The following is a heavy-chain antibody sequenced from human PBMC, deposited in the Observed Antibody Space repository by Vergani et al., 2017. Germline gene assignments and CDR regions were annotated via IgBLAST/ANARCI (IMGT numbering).Heavy chain of an antibody. J-gene: IGHJ6*02. CDR3: AKGVSCSSTSCYEGRGYYYGMGV. V-gene: IGHV3-23*01. CDR2: ISGSGGNT. CDR1: GFTFSSYA. D-gene: IGHD2-2*01. Sequence: EVQLLESGGGLVQPGGSLRLSCAASGFTFSSYAMSWVRQVPGKGLEWVSGISGSGGNTYYANSVKGRFTISRDNSKNTLYLQMNSLRADDTAVYYCAKGVSCSSTSCYEGRGYYYGMGVWGQGTTVTFSS.